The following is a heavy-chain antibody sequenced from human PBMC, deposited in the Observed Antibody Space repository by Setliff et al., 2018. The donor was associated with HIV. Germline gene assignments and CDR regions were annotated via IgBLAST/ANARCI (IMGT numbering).Heavy chain of an antibody. D-gene: IGHD3-22*01. V-gene: IGHV4-39*07. CDR2: IYYRGST. CDR1: GGSISSSSYY. J-gene: IGHJ4*01. CDR3: AGDRYDSSGYYYGYYFDY. Sequence: PSETLSLTCTVSGGSISSSSYYWGWIRQPPGKGLQWIGSIYYRGSTYYNPSLKSRVTISVDTSKNQFSLKLSSVTAADTAVYYCAGDRYDSSGYYYGYYFDYWG.